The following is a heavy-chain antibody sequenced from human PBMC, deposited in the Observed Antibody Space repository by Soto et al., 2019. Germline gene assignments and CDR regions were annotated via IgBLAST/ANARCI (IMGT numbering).Heavy chain of an antibody. Sequence: QVQLVESGGGVVQPGRPLRLSCAASGFTFTSYGMHWVRQAPGKGLEWVAVIAYDGGETNFGDSVKGRFTVSRDNSMNSLDGRMEGLRAEDTAVYYCAKAGVGATPYGAFDIWGQGTIVTVSS. J-gene: IGHJ3*02. D-gene: IGHD1-26*01. CDR3: AKAGVGATPYGAFDI. V-gene: IGHV3-30*18. CDR1: GFTFTSYG. CDR2: IAYDGGET.